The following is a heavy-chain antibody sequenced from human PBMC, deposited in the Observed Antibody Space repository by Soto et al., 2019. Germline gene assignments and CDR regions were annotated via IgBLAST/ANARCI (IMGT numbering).Heavy chain of an antibody. J-gene: IGHJ6*01. Sequence: DVQLVESGGTLVQPGGSLRLSCAASGFTFSTYWMNWVRQVPGKGLVWLAGIKSDGTIINYADSVKGRFTISRDNVKNSLSMQRNGLRGEDTAVYYFTRLSGDHVAFFAYGMDFWGRGTTVTVSS. V-gene: IGHV3-74*01. CDR3: TRLSGDHVAFFAYGMDF. CDR2: IKSDGTII. D-gene: IGHD2-21*01. CDR1: GFTFSTYW.